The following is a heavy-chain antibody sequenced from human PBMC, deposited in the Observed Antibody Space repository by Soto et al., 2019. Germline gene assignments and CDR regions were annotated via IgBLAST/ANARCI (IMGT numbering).Heavy chain of an antibody. V-gene: IGHV4-61*01. CDR2: IYYSGST. CDR1: GGSVSSGSYY. D-gene: IGHD6-13*01. J-gene: IGHJ4*02. Sequence: QVQLQESGPGLVKPSETLSLTCTVSGGSVSSGSYYWSWIRQPPGKGLEWIGYIYYSGSTKYNPSLKSRVTTSVDTSKNQFSLKLSSVTAADTAVYYCARVGQQLGAKAYHFDYWGQGTLVTVSS. CDR3: ARVGQQLGAKAYHFDY.